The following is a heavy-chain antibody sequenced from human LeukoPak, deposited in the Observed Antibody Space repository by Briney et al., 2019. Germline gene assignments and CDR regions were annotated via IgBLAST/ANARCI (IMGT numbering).Heavy chain of an antibody. D-gene: IGHD6-19*01. CDR2: ISSSSSYT. Sequence: GGSLRLSCAASGFTLSDYYMSWIRQAPGKGLEWVSYISSSSSYTKYADSVKGRFTISRDNAKNSLYQQMNSLRAEDTAVYYCARGPSSGWPDYWGQGTLVTVSS. CDR3: ARGPSSGWPDY. CDR1: GFTLSDYY. J-gene: IGHJ4*02. V-gene: IGHV3-11*06.